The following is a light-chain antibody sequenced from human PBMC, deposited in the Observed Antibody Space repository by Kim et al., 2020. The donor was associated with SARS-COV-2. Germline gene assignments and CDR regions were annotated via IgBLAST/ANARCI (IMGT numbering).Light chain of an antibody. CDR2: AAS. CDR1: QSVSNY. Sequence: ERVMTQSPASLSVSTGERATLSCRASQSVSNYLAWYQHKPGQVPRLLIYAASMRATDIPARFSGSGSGTEFTLTISSLQSEDFAVYYCQQYNNWPPSFGGGTTVDIK. CDR3: QQYNNWPPS. J-gene: IGKJ4*01. V-gene: IGKV3-15*01.